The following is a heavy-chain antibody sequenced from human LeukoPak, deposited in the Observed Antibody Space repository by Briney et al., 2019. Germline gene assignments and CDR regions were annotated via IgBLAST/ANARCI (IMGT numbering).Heavy chain of an antibody. D-gene: IGHD6-19*01. CDR3: TTDPRGWRVDY. V-gene: IGHV3-15*01. J-gene: IGHJ4*02. CDR1: GFTFTTAW. CDR2: IKSKTDGGTT. Sequence: PGGSLRLSCTASGFTFTTAWMSWVRQAPGKGLEWVGRIKSKTDGGTTDYAAPVKGRFTISRDDSKNTLYLQMNSLKTEDTAVYYCTTDPRGWRVDYWGQGTLVTVSS.